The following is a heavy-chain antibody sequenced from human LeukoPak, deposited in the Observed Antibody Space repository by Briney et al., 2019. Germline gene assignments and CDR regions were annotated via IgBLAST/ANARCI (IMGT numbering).Heavy chain of an antibody. D-gene: IGHD5-18*01. CDR1: GASISSYY. V-gene: IGHV4-59*12. CDR3: ARRPGYSYGYFYYYYYMDV. J-gene: IGHJ6*03. Sequence: SGTLSLTCTVSGASISSYYWSWIRQPPGKGLEWIGYTDYSGSANYNPSLKSRVTISIDTSKNQFSLKLSSVTAADTAVYYCARRPGYSYGYFYYYYYMDVWGKGTTVTISS. CDR2: TDYSGSA.